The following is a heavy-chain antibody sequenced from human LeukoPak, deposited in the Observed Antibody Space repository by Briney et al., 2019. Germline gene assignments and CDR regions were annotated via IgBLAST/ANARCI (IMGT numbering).Heavy chain of an antibody. Sequence: GGSLRLSCAASGFTFSGSAMHWVRQASGKGLEWVGRIRSKANSYATAYAASVKGRFTISRDNSKNTLYLQMNSLRAEDTAVYYCAKRLGRVGYGYPLDYWGQGTLVTVSS. D-gene: IGHD5-18*01. CDR2: IRSKANSYAT. J-gene: IGHJ4*02. CDR3: AKRLGRVGYGYPLDY. CDR1: GFTFSGSA. V-gene: IGHV3-73*01.